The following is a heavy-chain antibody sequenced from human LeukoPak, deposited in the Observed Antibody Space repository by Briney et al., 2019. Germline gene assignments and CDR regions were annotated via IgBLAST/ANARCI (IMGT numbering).Heavy chain of an antibody. V-gene: IGHV1-2*02. J-gene: IGHJ4*02. CDR3: ARDGSGITY. D-gene: IGHD3-10*01. CDR1: GYTFTGYY. Sequence: ASVKVSCKASGYTFTGYYMHWVRQAPGQGLEWMGWINPNSGGTNYARKFQGRVTMTRDTSISTAYMELSRLRSDDTAVYYCARDGSGITYWGQGTLVTVSS. CDR2: INPNSGGT.